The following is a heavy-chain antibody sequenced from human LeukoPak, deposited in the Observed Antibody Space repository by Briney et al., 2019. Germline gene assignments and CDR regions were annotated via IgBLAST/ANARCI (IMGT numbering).Heavy chain of an antibody. CDR2: INANSGGT. V-gene: IGHV1-2*02. J-gene: IGHJ3*01. Sequence: ASVKVSCKASGFIFTGYYMHWVRQAPGQGLEWMGCINANSGGTNYAQKFQGRVTMTRDTSISTAYMELSRLRSDDTAVYYCARDHRYRSGWYSRVEGLDVWGQGTTVTVSS. CDR1: GFIFTGYY. D-gene: IGHD6-19*01. CDR3: ARDHRYRSGWYSRVEGLDV.